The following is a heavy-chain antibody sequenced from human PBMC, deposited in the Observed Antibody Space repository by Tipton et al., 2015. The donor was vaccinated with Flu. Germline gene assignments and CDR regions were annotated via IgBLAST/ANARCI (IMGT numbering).Heavy chain of an antibody. CDR2: ISRDGSDT. CDR1: GFRFSDHW. D-gene: IGHD1-1*01. J-gene: IGHJ3*01. V-gene: IGHV3-74*01. Sequence: GSLRLSCAASGFRFSDHWMHWVRQAPGKGLVWVARISRDGSDTIYADSVRGRFIISRDNAKSSLFLQLNSLSAEDTAVYFCVRDRPHYNFAYHPIFDLWGQGTKVTVSS. CDR3: VRDRPHYNFAYHPIFDL.